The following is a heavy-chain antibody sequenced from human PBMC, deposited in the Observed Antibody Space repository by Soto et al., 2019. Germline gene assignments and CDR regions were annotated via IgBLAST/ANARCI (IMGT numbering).Heavy chain of an antibody. J-gene: IGHJ6*02. CDR2: IDPSDSYT. D-gene: IGHD6-13*01. CDR1: AYTFTSYW. Sequence: GASVKISCKGSAYTFTSYWIIWVRQMPGKGLEWMGRIDPSDSYTYVSPSFQGLVTISTDKSINTAYLQWSSLKASDTAMYYCARLTRIGATVDYYYYGMDVWGQGTTVTVSS. V-gene: IGHV5-10-1*01. CDR3: ARLTRIGATVDYYYYGMDV.